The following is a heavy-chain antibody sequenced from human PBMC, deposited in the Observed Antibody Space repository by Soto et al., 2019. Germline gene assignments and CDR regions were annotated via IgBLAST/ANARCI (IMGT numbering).Heavy chain of an antibody. CDR1: GGFIRNGDYY. Sequence: SETLSLTCTVSGGFIRNGDYYWGWIRQPPGKGLEWIGYVYYRGTTYSHPSLNSRVSISVDTSENQFSLRLTSVTAADTAVYYCVTVNLVGAAYYFDYWGPGTLVTVSS. J-gene: IGHJ4*02. CDR2: VYYRGTT. CDR3: VTVNLVGAAYYFDY. V-gene: IGHV4-30-4*01. D-gene: IGHD1-26*01.